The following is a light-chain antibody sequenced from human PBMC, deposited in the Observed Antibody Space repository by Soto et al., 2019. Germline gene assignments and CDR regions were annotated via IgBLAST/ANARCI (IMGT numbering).Light chain of an antibody. CDR3: QQYNNWPRT. CDR2: GAS. V-gene: IGKV3-15*01. CDR1: QSVSSN. J-gene: IGKJ1*01. Sequence: EIVMTQSPATLSVSPGERATLSCRASQSVSSNLAWYQQKPGQAPRLLIYGASTRATGIPARFSGSGSGTEFTLTISSLQFEDFAVNYCQQYNNWPRTFGQGTKVDIK.